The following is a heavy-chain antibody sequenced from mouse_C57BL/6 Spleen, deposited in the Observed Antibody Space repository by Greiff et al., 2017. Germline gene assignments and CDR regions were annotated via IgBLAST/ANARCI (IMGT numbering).Heavy chain of an antibody. CDR2: ISNTATGYSS. Sequence: EVMLVESGGGLVQPGGSLSLSCAASGFTFPDYYMSWVRQPPGPALAWLGFISNTATGYSSEYSASVKGRFTISSAYSHSILYLQMNALRAEDSATDDGARYPPSEGYYLYARDYWGQGTSVTVSS. CDR1: GFTFPDYY. D-gene: IGHD2-3*01. V-gene: IGHV7-3*01. CDR3: ARYPPSEGYYLYARDY. J-gene: IGHJ4*01.